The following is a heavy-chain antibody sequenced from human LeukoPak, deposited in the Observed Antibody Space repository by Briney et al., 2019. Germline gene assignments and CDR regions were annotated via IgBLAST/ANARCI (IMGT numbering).Heavy chain of an antibody. CDR2: ISGSGNNT. V-gene: IGHV3-23*01. D-gene: IGHD1-26*01. Sequence: GGSLRLSCEVSGFTFGSYAMSWVRQAPGRGLEWISSISGSGNNTYYADSVKGRFTISRDNSKNTLYLQMNSLRAEDTAVYYCAKGLVGAPAYFQHWGQGTLVTVSS. J-gene: IGHJ1*01. CDR1: GFTFGSYA. CDR3: AKGLVGAPAYFQH.